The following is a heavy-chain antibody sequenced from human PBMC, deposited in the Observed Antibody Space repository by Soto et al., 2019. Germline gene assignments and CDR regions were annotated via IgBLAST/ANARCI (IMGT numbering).Heavy chain of an antibody. CDR2: IYYSGST. CDR1: GGSISSGGYY. J-gene: IGHJ6*02. D-gene: IGHD2-15*01. V-gene: IGHV4-31*03. CDR3: ARDREVAATVYYYGMDV. Sequence: SETLSLTCTVSGGSISSGGYYWSWIRQHPGKGLEWIGYIYYSGSTYYNPSLKSRVTISVDTSKNQFSLKLSSVTAADTAVYYCARDREVAATVYYYGMDVWGQGTTVTVSS.